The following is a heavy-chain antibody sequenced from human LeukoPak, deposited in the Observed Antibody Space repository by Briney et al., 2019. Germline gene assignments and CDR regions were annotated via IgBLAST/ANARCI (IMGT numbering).Heavy chain of an antibody. Sequence: GGSLRLSCVASGFTFSNYTMHWVRQAPGKGLEWVAAVSYRGSIKSYAESVKGRLIISRDNSENTLYLQMNSLRAEDTAVYYCVATSGGNTNWGQGTLVTVSS. D-gene: IGHD5-12*01. CDR2: VSYRGSIK. CDR1: GFTFSNYT. J-gene: IGHJ4*02. CDR3: VATSGGNTN. V-gene: IGHV3-30-3*01.